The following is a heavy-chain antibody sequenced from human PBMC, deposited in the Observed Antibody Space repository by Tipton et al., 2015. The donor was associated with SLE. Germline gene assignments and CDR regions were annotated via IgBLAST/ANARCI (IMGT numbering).Heavy chain of an antibody. V-gene: IGHV4-31*03. CDR2: NYYSGNT. D-gene: IGHD3-10*01. J-gene: IGHJ4*02. Sequence: TLSLTCTVSGGSISSGGYYWGWIRQHPGKGLEWIGYNYYSGNTYYNPSLKSRVTISVDASKNQFSLRLSSVTAADTAVYYCARRTIRGVTFDYWGQGILVTVSS. CDR1: GGSISSGGYY. CDR3: ARRTIRGVTFDY.